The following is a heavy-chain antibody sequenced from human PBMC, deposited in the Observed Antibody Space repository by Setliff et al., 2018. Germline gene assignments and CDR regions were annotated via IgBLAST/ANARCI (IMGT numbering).Heavy chain of an antibody. D-gene: IGHD3-22*01. V-gene: IGHV3-30*06. CDR1: GFLFSRYG. Sequence: GGSLRPSCAASGFLFSRYGMQWVRQAPVKGREWVAVISYDVRNQDYSDSVKGRFTFSRDNSKNTLSLQMYSLRTEDTALYYCARERHLLSTVVIYGRFDFWGQGALVTVSS. J-gene: IGHJ4*02. CDR3: ARERHLLSTVVIYGRFDF. CDR2: ISYDVRNQ.